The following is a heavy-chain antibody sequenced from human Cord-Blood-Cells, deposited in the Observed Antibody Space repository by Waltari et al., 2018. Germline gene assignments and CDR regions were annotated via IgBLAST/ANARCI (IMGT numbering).Heavy chain of an antibody. CDR2: ISWNSGSI. V-gene: IGHV3-9*01. CDR1: GFTFDAYA. J-gene: IGHJ4*02. CDR3: ASGYCSSTSCPMKDY. D-gene: IGHD2-2*01. Sequence: EVQLVESGGGLVQPGRFLILSCAASGFTFDAYAMHWVRQAPGKGLEWVSGISWNSGSIGYADSVKGRFTISRDNAKNSLYLQMNSLRAEDTALYYCASGYCSSTSCPMKDYWGQGTLVTVSS.